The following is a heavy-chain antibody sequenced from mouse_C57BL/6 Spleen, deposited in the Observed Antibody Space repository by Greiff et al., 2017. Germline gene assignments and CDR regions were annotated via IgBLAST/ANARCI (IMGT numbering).Heavy chain of an antibody. J-gene: IGHJ4*01. CDR1: GFTFTEYA. Sequence: VQLQQSGAELVKPGASVKLSCKASGFTFTEYAIHWVKQRSGQGLEWIGWFYPGSGSIKYNEKFKDKVTLTADKSSSTVYMELSRLTSEDSAVYFGARHEWALYGYDGALAYWGQGTSVTVSA. D-gene: IGHD2-2*01. CDR2: FYPGSGSI. CDR3: ARHEWALYGYDGALAY. V-gene: IGHV1-62-2*01.